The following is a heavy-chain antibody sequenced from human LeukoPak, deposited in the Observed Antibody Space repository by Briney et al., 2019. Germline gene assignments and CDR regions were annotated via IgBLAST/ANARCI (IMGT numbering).Heavy chain of an antibody. Sequence: GGSLRLSCAASGFTFSSYWMSWVRQAPAKGPEWVANIRGDGGERYYVDSVRGRFTISRDNAKNSLYLQINSLRADDTAVYYCARDHGDSTRLGAFDMWGQGTMVTVSS. J-gene: IGHJ3*02. CDR1: GFTFSSYW. V-gene: IGHV3-7*01. CDR3: ARDHGDSTRLGAFDM. CDR2: IRGDGGER. D-gene: IGHD7-27*01.